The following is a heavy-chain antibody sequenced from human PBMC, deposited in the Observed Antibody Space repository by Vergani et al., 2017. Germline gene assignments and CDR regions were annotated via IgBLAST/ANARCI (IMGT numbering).Heavy chain of an antibody. V-gene: IGHV4-39*01. CDR3: ARHSTVEWLVKLGWIDP. J-gene: IGHJ5*02. CDR2: IYYSGST. Sequence: QLQLQESGPGLVKPSATLSLTCSVSGASIRSSNYYWGWIRQPPGKGLEWIASIYYSGSTYDNPSLKSRVTISVDTSKNQFSLKLSSVTAADTAVYFCARHSTVEWLVKLGWIDPWGQGILVIVAS. CDR1: GASIRSSNYY. D-gene: IGHD6-19*01.